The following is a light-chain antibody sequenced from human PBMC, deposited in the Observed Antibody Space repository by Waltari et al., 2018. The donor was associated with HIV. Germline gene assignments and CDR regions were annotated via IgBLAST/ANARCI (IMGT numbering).Light chain of an antibody. CDR2: ANT. CDR1: SSNIGTGSD. V-gene: IGLV1-40*01. Sequence: QSALTQPPSESGAPGQRVTIPCTGTSSNIGTGSDVHWYQPLPGTAPKLLIYANTIRPSGVPDRFSGSKSGTSASLAITVLQAEDEADYYCQSYDSRLSGSVFGGGTKLTVL. J-gene: IGLJ3*02. CDR3: QSYDSRLSGSV.